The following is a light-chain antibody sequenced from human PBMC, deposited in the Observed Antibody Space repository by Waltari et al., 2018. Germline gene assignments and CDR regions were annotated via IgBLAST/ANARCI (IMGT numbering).Light chain of an antibody. V-gene: IGKV2-28*01. Sequence: DIVMTQSPLSLPVTPGEPASISCRSSQSLLHGYGYNSLDWYLQKPGQSPQLLISLASNRASGVPDRFSGSGSGTDFTLKISRVEAEDAGVYYCMQALQTPLTFGGGTRVEIK. J-gene: IGKJ4*01. CDR1: QSLLHGYGYNS. CDR3: MQALQTPLT. CDR2: LAS.